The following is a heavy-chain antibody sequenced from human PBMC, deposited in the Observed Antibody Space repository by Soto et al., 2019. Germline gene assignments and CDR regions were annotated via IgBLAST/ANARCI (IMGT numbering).Heavy chain of an antibody. Sequence: QVQLVESGGGVVQPGRSLRLSCAASGFPFTSYGMHWVREGPDKGLEWVAIISYDGSDKYYADSVKGRFTISRDNSQYTLYLQMNSLRPEDTALYSCVVGQYYFDYRGQGTLVIVSS. D-gene: IGHD1-26*01. CDR3: VVGQYYFDY. V-gene: IGHV3-30*03. CDR1: GFPFTSYG. J-gene: IGHJ4*02. CDR2: ISYDGSDK.